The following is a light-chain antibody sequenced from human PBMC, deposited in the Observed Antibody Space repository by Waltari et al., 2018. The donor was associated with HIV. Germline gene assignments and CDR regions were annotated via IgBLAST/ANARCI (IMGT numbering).Light chain of an antibody. Sequence: DIPLTHSPSSLSASVGDSVTSTCRASQSISRSLNWYQQKPGQAPKLLIYAASSLHGGVPSRFTASGSWTDFTLIISSLQPEDSATYYCQQTYNTPHTFGQGTKLEIK. V-gene: IGKV1-39*01. CDR1: QSISRS. J-gene: IGKJ2*01. CDR2: AAS. CDR3: QQTYNTPHT.